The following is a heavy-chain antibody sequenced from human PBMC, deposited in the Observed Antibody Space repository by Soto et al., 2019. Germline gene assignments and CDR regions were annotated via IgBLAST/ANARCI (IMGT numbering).Heavy chain of an antibody. CDR1: GFTITDYY. V-gene: IGHV3-11*01. D-gene: IGHD3-10*01. CDR2: ISSVGTTT. Sequence: GGSLRLSCGASGFTITDYYMSWIRQAPGKWLEWVSHISSVGTTTYYADSVKGRFSISMDNAKNSLYLQMNSLRAEDTAVYYCARDQEGSGSHWLGYNYYAMDVWGQGXTVTVSS. CDR3: ARDQEGSGSHWLGYNYYAMDV. J-gene: IGHJ6*02.